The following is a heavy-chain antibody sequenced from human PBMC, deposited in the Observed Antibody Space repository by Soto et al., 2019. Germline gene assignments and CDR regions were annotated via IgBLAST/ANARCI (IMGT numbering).Heavy chain of an antibody. Sequence: PGGSLRLSCAASGFTFSSYGMHWVRQAPGKGLEWVAVIWYDGSNKYYADSVKGRFTISRDNSKNTLYLQMNSLRAEDTAVYYCARDLLSSGWYEFDYWGQGTLVTVSS. J-gene: IGHJ4*02. V-gene: IGHV3-33*01. CDR2: IWYDGSNK. CDR3: ARDLLSSGWYEFDY. D-gene: IGHD6-19*01. CDR1: GFTFSSYG.